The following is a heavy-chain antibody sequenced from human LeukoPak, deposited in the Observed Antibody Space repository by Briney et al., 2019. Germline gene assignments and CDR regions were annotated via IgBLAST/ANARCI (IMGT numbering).Heavy chain of an antibody. CDR1: GGSITSSTHY. D-gene: IGHD3-10*01. Sequence: SETLSLTCTVSGGSITSSTHYWGWIRQPPGKGLEWIGTIYYTGSPAFYNPSLKSRLTISVDTSKNQFSLKLSSVTAADTAVYYCARKPSLRGTLDWFDPWGQGTLVTVSS. J-gene: IGHJ5*02. V-gene: IGHV4-39*07. CDR3: ARKPSLRGTLDWFDP. CDR2: IYYTGSPA.